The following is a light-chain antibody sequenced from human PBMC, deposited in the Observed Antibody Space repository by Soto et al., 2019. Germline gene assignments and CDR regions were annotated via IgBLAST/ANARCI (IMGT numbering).Light chain of an antibody. Sequence: DIQMTQSPSTLSASVGDRVTLTCRASQTISDWLAWYQQKPGKAPKLLIYQASSLESGVPSRFSGSGSGTEFTLTISSLQPDDFATYFCQQYSNYWTFGQGTKVEFK. CDR1: QTISDW. CDR3: QQYSNYWT. J-gene: IGKJ1*01. CDR2: QAS. V-gene: IGKV1-5*03.